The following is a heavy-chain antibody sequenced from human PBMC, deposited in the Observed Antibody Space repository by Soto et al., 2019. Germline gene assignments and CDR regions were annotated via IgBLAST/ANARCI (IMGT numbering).Heavy chain of an antibody. CDR2: IVVMSNTA. D-gene: IGHD1-26*01. CDR3: ARAIKRWEVHYYFDY. Sequence: QVVLLQSGAEVKEPGSSVRVSCKVSGITFNNFAFSWVRQAPGHGPEWVGGIVVMSNTADYSQRFRDRVTITADTSTNTLYMELGSLTFEDTAVYYCARAIKRWEVHYYFDYWGQGTQVTVSS. J-gene: IGHJ4*02. CDR1: GITFNNFA. V-gene: IGHV1-69*06.